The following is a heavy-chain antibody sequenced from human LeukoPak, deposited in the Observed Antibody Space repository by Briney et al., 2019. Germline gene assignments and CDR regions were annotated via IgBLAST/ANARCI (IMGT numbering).Heavy chain of an antibody. J-gene: IGHJ6*03. CDR1: GFTVSSNY. D-gene: IGHD3-10*01. V-gene: IGHV3-66*01. CDR2: IYSGGST. CDR3: ARGYITMVRGGDMDV. Sequence: GSLRLSCAASGFTVSSNYMSWVRQAPGKGLEWVSVIYSGGSTYYADSVKGRFTISRDNSKNTLYLQMNSLRAEDTAVYYCARGYITMVRGGDMDVWGKGTTVTISS.